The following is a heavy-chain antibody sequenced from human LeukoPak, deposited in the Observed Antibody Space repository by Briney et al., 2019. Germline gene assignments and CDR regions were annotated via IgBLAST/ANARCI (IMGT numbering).Heavy chain of an antibody. Sequence: GGSLRLSCAASGFTFSSYWMSWVRQAPGKGLEWGANIRDDGSEKYYMDSVKGRFTISRDNVKNTLYLQMNSLRAEDTAVYYCARTRVPYYYYMDVWGKGTTVTVSS. V-gene: IGHV3-7*01. D-gene: IGHD2-2*01. CDR1: GFTFSSYW. CDR2: IRDDGSEK. CDR3: ARTRVPYYYYMDV. J-gene: IGHJ6*03.